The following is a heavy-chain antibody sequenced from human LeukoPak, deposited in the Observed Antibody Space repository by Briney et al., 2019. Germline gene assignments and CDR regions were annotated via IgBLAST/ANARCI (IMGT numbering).Heavy chain of an antibody. CDR2: INHSGST. V-gene: IGHV4-34*01. CDR1: GGSFSGYY. D-gene: IGHD6-13*01. Sequence: KPSETLSLTCAVYGGSFSGYYWSWIRQPPGKGLEWIGEINHSGSTNYNPTLKSRVTMSVDTSKNQFSLKLSSVTAADTAVYYCARMTYTSSWYIDYWGQGTLVTVSS. J-gene: IGHJ4*02. CDR3: ARMTYTSSWYIDY.